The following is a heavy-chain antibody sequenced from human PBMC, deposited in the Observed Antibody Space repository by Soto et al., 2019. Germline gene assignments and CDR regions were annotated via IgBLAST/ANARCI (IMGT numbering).Heavy chain of an antibody. CDR3: ALDNPDKLTAMVNSDY. CDR1: GGTFSSYA. D-gene: IGHD5-18*01. J-gene: IGHJ4*02. Sequence: GASVKVSCKASGGTFSSYAISWVRQAPGQGLEWMGGIIPIFGTANYAQKFQGRVTITADESTSTAYMELSSLRSEDTAVYYCALDNPDKLTAMVNSDYWGQGTLVTVSS. CDR2: IIPIFGTA. V-gene: IGHV1-69*13.